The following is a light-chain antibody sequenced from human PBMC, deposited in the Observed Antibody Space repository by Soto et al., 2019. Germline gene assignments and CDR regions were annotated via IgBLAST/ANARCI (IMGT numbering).Light chain of an antibody. CDR1: QSISSY. CDR2: AAS. Sequence: DIQMTQSPSSLSASVGDRVTITCPASQSISSYLNWYQQKPGKAPKRLIYAASSLQSGVPSRFSCSGSGTEFTLTISSLQPEDCATYYCQQSYSTLLTVGGGTKVEIK. CDR3: QQSYSTLLT. V-gene: IGKV1-39*01. J-gene: IGKJ4*02.